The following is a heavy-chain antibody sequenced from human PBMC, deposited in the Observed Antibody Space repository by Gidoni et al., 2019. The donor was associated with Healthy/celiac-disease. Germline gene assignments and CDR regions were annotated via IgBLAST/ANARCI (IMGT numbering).Heavy chain of an antibody. V-gene: IGHV3-21*01. CDR1: GFTSSSYS. CDR2: ISSSSSYI. Sequence: EVQLVESGGGLVKPGGSLSLSCAASGFTSSSYSMNWVRRAPGKGLEWVSSISSSSSYIYYADSVKGRFTISRDNAKNSRYLQMNSLRAEDTAVFYCAREITDYYDSSGGNDYWGQGTLVTVSS. D-gene: IGHD3-22*01. CDR3: AREITDYYDSSGGNDY. J-gene: IGHJ4*02.